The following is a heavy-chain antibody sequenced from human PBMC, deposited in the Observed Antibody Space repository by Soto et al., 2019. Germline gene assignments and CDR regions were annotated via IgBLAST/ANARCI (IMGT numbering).Heavy chain of an antibody. D-gene: IGHD5-12*01. CDR1: GFTFSSYA. Sequence: GGSLRLSCAASGFTFSSYAMHWVRQAPGKGLEWVAVISYDGSNKYYADSVKGRFTISRDNSKNTLYLQMNSLRAEDTAVYYCASEVATQVDYWGQGTLVTVSS. CDR3: ASEVATQVDY. CDR2: ISYDGSNK. V-gene: IGHV3-30-3*01. J-gene: IGHJ4*02.